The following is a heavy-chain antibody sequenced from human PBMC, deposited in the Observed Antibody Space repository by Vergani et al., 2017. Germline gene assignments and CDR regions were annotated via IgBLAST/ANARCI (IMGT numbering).Heavy chain of an antibody. Sequence: QLQLQESGSRLVKPSQTLSLTCAVSGGSISGGAYSWSWLRQPPGKGLEWIGYIYQDGSTYYKPSLRSRVTISVDRSKNHFSLKLNSVTAADTAVYYCAKDPNGDYFGAVNDWCRGSLVIVSS. CDR3: AKDPNGDYFGAVND. V-gene: IGHV4-30-2*01. J-gene: IGHJ4*02. D-gene: IGHD4-17*01. CDR1: GGSISGGAYS. CDR2: IYQDGST.